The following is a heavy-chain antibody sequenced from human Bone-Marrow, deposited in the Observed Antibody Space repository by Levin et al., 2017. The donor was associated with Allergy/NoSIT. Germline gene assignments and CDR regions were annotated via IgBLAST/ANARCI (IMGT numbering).Heavy chain of an antibody. CDR1: GYSISGNTYY. CDR2: INHSGST. CDR3: ARAGRYDY. J-gene: IGHJ4*02. V-gene: IGHV4-39*07. D-gene: IGHD3-9*01. Sequence: SQTLSLTCTVSGYSISGNTYYWGWIRQPPGKGLEWIGSINHSGSTYYNPSLQSRVTISVDTSKNQFSLKLTSVTAADTAVYYCARAGRYDYWSQGTLVTVSS.